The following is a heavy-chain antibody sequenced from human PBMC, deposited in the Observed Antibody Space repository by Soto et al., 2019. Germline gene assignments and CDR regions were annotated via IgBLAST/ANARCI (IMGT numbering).Heavy chain of an antibody. CDR2: IYSGGST. Sequence: GGSLRLSCAASGFTVSSNYMSWVRQAPGKGLEWVSVIYSGGSTYYADSVKGRFTISRDNSKKTLYLQMNSLRAEDTIVYYCARGARRWAFDILGQGTMVTVSS. CDR1: GFTVSSNY. CDR3: ARGARRWAFDI. D-gene: IGHD6-6*01. V-gene: IGHV3-53*01. J-gene: IGHJ3*02.